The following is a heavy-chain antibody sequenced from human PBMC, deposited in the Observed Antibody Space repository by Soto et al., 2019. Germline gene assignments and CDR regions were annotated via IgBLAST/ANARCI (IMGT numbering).Heavy chain of an antibody. Sequence: ETLSLTCTVTGGTLSGYYWTWIRQSAGGGLEWIGRIYSSGSTNYNPSLKSRVTISLDTSMSHFSLRLRSVSAADTAVYYCARGQRFSDWFDPWGQGTLVTVSS. J-gene: IGHJ5*02. D-gene: IGHD3-3*01. V-gene: IGHV4-4*07. CDR2: IYSSGST. CDR1: GGTLSGYY. CDR3: ARGQRFSDWFDP.